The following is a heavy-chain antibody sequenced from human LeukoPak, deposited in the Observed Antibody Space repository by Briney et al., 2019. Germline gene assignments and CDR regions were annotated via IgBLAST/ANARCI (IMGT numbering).Heavy chain of an antibody. Sequence: ASVKVSCKASGYTFTSSGISWVRQAPGQGLEWMGWISAYNGNTNYAQKLQGRVTMTTDTSTSTAYMELRSLRSDDTAVYYCARDPAGYDAFDIWGQGTMVTVSS. CDR2: ISAYNGNT. CDR3: ARDPAGYDAFDI. V-gene: IGHV1-18*01. D-gene: IGHD2-2*03. CDR1: GYTFTSSG. J-gene: IGHJ3*02.